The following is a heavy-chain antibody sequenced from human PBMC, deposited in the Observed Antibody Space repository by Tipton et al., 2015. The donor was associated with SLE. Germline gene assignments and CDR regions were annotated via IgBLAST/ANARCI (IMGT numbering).Heavy chain of an antibody. J-gene: IGHJ4*02. Sequence: TPSLTCAVSGYSISSGYYWGWIRQPPGKGLEWIGSIYHSGSTHYNPSLKSRVTISVDTSKNQFSLKLSSVTAADTAVYYCPAGQQLFYFDYWGQGTLVTVSS. CDR2: IYHSGST. CDR1: GYSISSGYY. D-gene: IGHD6-13*01. V-gene: IGHV4-38-2*01. CDR3: PAGQQLFYFDY.